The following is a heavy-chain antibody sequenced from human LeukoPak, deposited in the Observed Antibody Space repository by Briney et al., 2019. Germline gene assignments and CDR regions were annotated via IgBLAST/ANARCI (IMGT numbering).Heavy chain of an antibody. CDR1: GFTFNNYG. D-gene: IGHD1-26*01. CDR3: ARGGSGTYYSFDY. J-gene: IGHJ4*02. Sequence: PGGSLRLSCAASGFTFNNYGLHWVRQAPGKGLEWVALISFDGSKTFHADSVRGRFTVSRDNSKNTVYLQMNSLRAEDTAVYYCARGGSGTYYSFDYWGQGTLVTVSS. V-gene: IGHV3-30*03. CDR2: ISFDGSKT.